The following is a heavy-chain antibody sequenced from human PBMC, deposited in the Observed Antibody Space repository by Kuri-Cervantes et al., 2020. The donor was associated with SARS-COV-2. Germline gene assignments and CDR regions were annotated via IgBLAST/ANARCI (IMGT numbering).Heavy chain of an antibody. D-gene: IGHD6-13*01. CDR2: IYYSGST. V-gene: IGHV4-61*01. CDR3: ARTSAQKQLDYSYYGMDV. Sequence: GSLRLSCTVSGGSVSSGSYYWSWIRQPPGKGLEWIGYIYYSGSTNYNPSLKSRVTISVDTSTNQFSLKLSSVTAADTAVYYCARTSAQKQLDYSYYGMDVWGQGTTVTVSS. CDR1: GGSVSSGSYY. J-gene: IGHJ6*02.